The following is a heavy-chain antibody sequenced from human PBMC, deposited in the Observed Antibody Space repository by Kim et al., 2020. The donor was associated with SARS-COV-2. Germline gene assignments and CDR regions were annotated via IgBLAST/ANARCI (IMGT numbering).Heavy chain of an antibody. J-gene: IGHJ6*02. D-gene: IGHD1-26*01. Sequence: SETLSLTCTVSGGSISSSSYYWGWIRQPPGKGLEWIGSIYYSGGTYYNPSLKSRVTVSVDTSKNQFSLKLSSVTAADTAVFYCGRLGRSYNYYAMDVWGQGTTVTVSS. CDR2: IYYSGGT. CDR3: GRLGRSYNYYAMDV. CDR1: GGSISSSSYY. V-gene: IGHV4-39*01.